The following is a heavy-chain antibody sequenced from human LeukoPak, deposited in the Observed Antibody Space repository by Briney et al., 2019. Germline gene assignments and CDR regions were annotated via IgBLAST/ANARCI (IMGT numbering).Heavy chain of an antibody. CDR1: GGSLSGYY. CDR2: INHSGST. Sequence: SETLSLTCAVSGGSLSGYYWTWIRQPPGKGLEWIGEINHSGSTNYNPSLKSRVTISVDTSRKQFFLRLSSVTAADTAMYYCARNERLRLGEWGQGTLVTVSS. J-gene: IGHJ4*02. CDR3: ARNERLRLGE. V-gene: IGHV4-34*01. D-gene: IGHD3-16*01.